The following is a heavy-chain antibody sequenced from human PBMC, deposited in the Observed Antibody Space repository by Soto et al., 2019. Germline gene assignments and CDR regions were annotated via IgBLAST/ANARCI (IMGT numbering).Heavy chain of an antibody. J-gene: IGHJ4*02. CDR2: ISGSGGST. V-gene: IGHV3-23*01. CDR3: AKDLYFWSGYSLDY. D-gene: IGHD3-3*01. Sequence: GGSLRLSCAASGFTFSSYAMSWVRQAPGKGLEWVSAISGSGGSTYYADSVKGRFTISRDNSKNTLYLQMNSLRAENTAVYYCAKDLYFWSGYSLDYWGQGTLVTVSS. CDR1: GFTFSSYA.